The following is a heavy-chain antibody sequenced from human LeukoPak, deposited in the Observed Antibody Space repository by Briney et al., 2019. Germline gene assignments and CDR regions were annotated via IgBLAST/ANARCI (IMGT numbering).Heavy chain of an antibody. J-gene: IGHJ3*02. CDR3: ARDRIWNDAGHDPFDI. D-gene: IGHD1-1*01. CDR1: GASISSYY. Sequence: PSETLSLTCNVSGASISSYYWSWIRQPAGKGLEWIGRIYTSANTNYSPSFKSRATISIDRSKNQFSLNLPSVTAADTAVCYCARDRIWNDAGHDPFDIWGQGTMVTVSS. V-gene: IGHV4-4*07. CDR2: IYTSANT.